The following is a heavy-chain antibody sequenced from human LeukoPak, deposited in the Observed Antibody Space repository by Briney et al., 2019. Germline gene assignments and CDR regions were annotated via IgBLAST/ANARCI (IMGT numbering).Heavy chain of an antibody. V-gene: IGHV1-24*01. CDR1: GYTLTELS. Sequence: EASVKVSCKVSGYTLTELSMHWVRQAPGKGLEWMGGFDPEDGETIYAQKFQGRVTMTEDTSTDTAYMELSSLRSEDTAVYYCYGSPYSYGSTFDYWGQGTLVTVSS. CDR2: FDPEDGET. D-gene: IGHD5-18*01. CDR3: YGSPYSYGSTFDY. J-gene: IGHJ4*02.